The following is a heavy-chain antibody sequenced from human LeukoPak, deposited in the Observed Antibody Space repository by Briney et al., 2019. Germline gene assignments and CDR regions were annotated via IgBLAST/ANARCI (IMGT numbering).Heavy chain of an antibody. Sequence: GGSLRLSCAASGFTVSSNYMSWVRQAPGKGLEWVSVIYSGGSTYYADSVKGRFTISRDNSKNTLYLQMNSLRAEDTAVYYCARATLYDYGDYVLDYWGQGTLVTVSS. V-gene: IGHV3-53*01. CDR1: GFTVSSNY. D-gene: IGHD4-17*01. CDR3: ARATLYDYGDYVLDY. J-gene: IGHJ4*02. CDR2: IYSGGST.